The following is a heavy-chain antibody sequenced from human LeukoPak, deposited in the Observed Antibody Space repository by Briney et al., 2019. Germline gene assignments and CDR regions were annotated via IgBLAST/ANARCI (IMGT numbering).Heavy chain of an antibody. D-gene: IGHD2-21*02. Sequence: ASVKVSCKASGYTFTSYDINWVRQATGQGLEWMGWMNPNSGKTGYAQKFQGRVTMTRNTSISTAYMELSSLRSEDTAVYYCARVSRIVVVTAIDYYFDYWGQGTLVTVSS. V-gene: IGHV1-8*01. CDR3: ARVSRIVVVTAIDYYFDY. CDR1: GYTFTSYD. CDR2: MNPNSGKT. J-gene: IGHJ4*02.